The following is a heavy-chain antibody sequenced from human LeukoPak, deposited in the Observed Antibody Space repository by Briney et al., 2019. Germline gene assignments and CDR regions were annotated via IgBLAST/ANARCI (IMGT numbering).Heavy chain of an antibody. CDR3: ARDRRITMVRGALGWFDP. CDR2: IYTSGST. CDR1: GGSISSYY. Sequence: NPSETLSLTCTVSGGSISSYYWSWIRQPAGKGLEWIGRIYTSGSTNYNPSLKSRVTMSVDTSKNQFSLKLSSVTAADTAVYYCARDRRITMVRGALGWFDPWGQGTLVTVSS. J-gene: IGHJ5*02. D-gene: IGHD3-10*01. V-gene: IGHV4-4*07.